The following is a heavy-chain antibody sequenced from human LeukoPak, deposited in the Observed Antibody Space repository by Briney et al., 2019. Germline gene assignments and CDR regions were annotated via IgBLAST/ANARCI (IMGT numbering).Heavy chain of an antibody. D-gene: IGHD2-2*01. V-gene: IGHV3-33*01. CDR3: ARLLVPAVKNYYYYGMDV. J-gene: IGHJ6*02. CDR2: IWYDGSNK. Sequence: GGSLRLSCAASGFTFSSYGMHWVRQAPGKGLEWVAVIWYDGSNKYYADSVKGRFTISRDNPKNTLYLQMNSLRAEDTAVYYCARLLVPAVKNYYYYGMDVWGQGTTVTVSS. CDR1: GFTFSSYG.